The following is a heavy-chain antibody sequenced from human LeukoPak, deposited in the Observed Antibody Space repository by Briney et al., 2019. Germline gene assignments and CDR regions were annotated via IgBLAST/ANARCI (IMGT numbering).Heavy chain of an antibody. V-gene: IGHV4-34*01. CDR2: INHSGST. J-gene: IGHJ4*02. CDR3: ARYGSGVAIFDY. D-gene: IGHD3-10*01. Sequence: SETLSLTCAVYGGSFSGYYWSWIRQPPGKGLEWIGEINHSGSTNYNPSLKSRVTISVDTSKNQFSLKLSSVTAADTAVYYCARYGSGVAIFDYWGQGTLVTVSS. CDR1: GGSFSGYY.